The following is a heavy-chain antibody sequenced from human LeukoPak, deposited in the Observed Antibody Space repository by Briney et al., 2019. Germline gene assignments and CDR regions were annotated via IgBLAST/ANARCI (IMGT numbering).Heavy chain of an antibody. Sequence: QPGRPLRLSCAASGFSFSDFAMHWVRQAPGKGLEWLALIWYDGHSTYYTDPVKGRFTISRDDANDTLYLQMNSLSVDDTAVYFCARGYGSGSYLDKWGQGTLVTVSS. CDR2: IWYDGHST. V-gene: IGHV3-33*01. CDR1: GFSFSDFA. D-gene: IGHD3-10*01. J-gene: IGHJ1*01. CDR3: ARGYGSGSYLDK.